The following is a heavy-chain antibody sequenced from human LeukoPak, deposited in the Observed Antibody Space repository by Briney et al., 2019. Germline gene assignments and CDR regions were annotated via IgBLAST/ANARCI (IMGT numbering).Heavy chain of an antibody. V-gene: IGHV3-49*04. CDR1: GFTFGDYA. J-gene: IGHJ4*02. CDR2: IRRKAHGGTT. Sequence: AGGSLRLXCTTSGFTFGDYAMSWVRQAPGKGLEWVSFIRRKAHGGTTEYAASVKGRFSSSRDDAKSIAYLQMNSLKTEDTAAYFCTRVTYYYDNSGYFHFDSWGQGSLVTVSS. D-gene: IGHD3-22*01. CDR3: TRVTYYYDNSGYFHFDS.